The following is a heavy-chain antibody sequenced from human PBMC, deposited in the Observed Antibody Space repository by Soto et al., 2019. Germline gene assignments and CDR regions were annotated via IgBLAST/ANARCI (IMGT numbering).Heavy chain of an antibody. Sequence: QVQLQQWGAGLLKPSETLSLTCAVYGGSFSGYYWSWLRQPPGKGPEWIGEINHSGNTKYTPSLESRVTISVDTSKTQFSLKLNSVSAADTAVYYCARTGGMDAWSQGATVTVSS. V-gene: IGHV4-34*01. J-gene: IGHJ6*02. CDR2: INHSGNT. CDR1: GGSFSGYY. CDR3: ARTGGMDA.